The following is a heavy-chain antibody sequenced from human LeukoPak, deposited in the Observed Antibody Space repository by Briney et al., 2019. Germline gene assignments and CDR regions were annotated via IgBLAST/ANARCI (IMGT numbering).Heavy chain of an antibody. CDR2: IIPILGIA. CDR3: ARGVGDPEYYYYYGMDV. D-gene: IGHD4-17*01. CDR1: GGTFSSYA. V-gene: IGHV1-69*04. Sequence: ASVKVSCKASGGTFSSYAISWVRQAPGQGLEWMGRIIPILGIANYAQKFQGRVTITADKSTSTAYMELSSLRSEDTAVYYCARGVGDPEYYYYYGMDVWGQGTTVTVSS. J-gene: IGHJ6*02.